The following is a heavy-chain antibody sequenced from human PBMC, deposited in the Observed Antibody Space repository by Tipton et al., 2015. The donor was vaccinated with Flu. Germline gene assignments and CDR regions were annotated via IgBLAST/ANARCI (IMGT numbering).Heavy chain of an antibody. J-gene: IGHJ5*02. V-gene: IGHV4-39*07. CDR2: MFHSGIS. D-gene: IGHD3-10*01. Sequence: GLVKPSQTLSLTCSVSGESIRNGGHYWGWIRQPPGKGLEWIGAMFHSGISYYNPSLKGRVTISVDTSKNQFSLSLNSVTAADTAVYYRARGRGGFCRGGSCQRDNWFDPWGPGTLVTVSS. CDR3: ARGRGGFCRGGSCQRDNWFDP. CDR1: GESIRNGGHY.